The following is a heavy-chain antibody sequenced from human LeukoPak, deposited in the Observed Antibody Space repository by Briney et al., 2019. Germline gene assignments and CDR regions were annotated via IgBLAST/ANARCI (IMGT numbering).Heavy chain of an antibody. V-gene: IGHV1-69*05. CDR1: GGTFSSYA. CDR3: ARGAYDSSGYLNWFDP. CDR2: IIPIFGTA. Sequence: SVKVSCKASGGTFSSYAISWVRQAPGQGLEWMGGIIPIFGTANYAQKFQGRVTITTDESTSTAYMELSSLRSEDTAVYYCARGAYDSSGYLNWFDPWGQGTLVTVSS. D-gene: IGHD3-22*01. J-gene: IGHJ5*02.